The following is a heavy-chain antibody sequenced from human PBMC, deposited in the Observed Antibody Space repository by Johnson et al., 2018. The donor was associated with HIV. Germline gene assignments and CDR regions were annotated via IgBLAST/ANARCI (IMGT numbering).Heavy chain of an antibody. CDR1: GFTFSSYD. CDR3: AKDSSSGWSRSDGFDI. Sequence: VQLVESGGGLVKPGGSLRLSCAASGFTFSSYDMHWVRQATGKGLEWVSAIGTAGDTYYPGSVKGRFTISRDNSKNTLYLQMNSLRTEDTALYYCAKDSSSGWSRSDGFDIWGQGTMVTVSS. CDR2: IGTAGDT. D-gene: IGHD6-19*01. J-gene: IGHJ3*02. V-gene: IGHV3-13*01.